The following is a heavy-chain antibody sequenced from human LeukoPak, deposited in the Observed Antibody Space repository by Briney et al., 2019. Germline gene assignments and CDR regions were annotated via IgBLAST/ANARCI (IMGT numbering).Heavy chain of an antibody. CDR2: ISSNSHYM. J-gene: IGHJ3*02. CDR1: GFTFSSYS. V-gene: IGHV3-21*04. Sequence: GGSLRLSCIASGFTFSSYSMNWVRQAPGKGLEWVSSISSNSHYMYHADSLKGRFTISRDNAKNSLYLQMNSLTAEDTAVYYCARDSGITNMFGGGRGSALEEPNDVFDIWGQGTMVIVSS. CDR3: ARDSGITNMFGGGRGSALEEPNDVFDI. D-gene: IGHD3-16*01.